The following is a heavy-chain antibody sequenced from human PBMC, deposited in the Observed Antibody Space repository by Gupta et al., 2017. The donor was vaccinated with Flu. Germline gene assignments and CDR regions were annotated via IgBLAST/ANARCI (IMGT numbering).Heavy chain of an antibody. CDR2: IYWNDDK. J-gene: IGHJ5*01. CDR3: AHREYCRDGSCYPNWFDP. V-gene: IGHV2-5*01. Sequence: IRQPPGKGLGWLALIYWNDDKAYSPSLKSRLTITKDTSKNQVVLTMTNMDPVDTATYSCAHREYCRDGSCYPNWFDPWGQGTLVTVSS. D-gene: IGHD2-15*01.